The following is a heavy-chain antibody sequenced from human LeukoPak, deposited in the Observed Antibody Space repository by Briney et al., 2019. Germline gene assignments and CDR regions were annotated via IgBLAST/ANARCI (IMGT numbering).Heavy chain of an antibody. J-gene: IGHJ4*02. D-gene: IGHD1-1*01. CDR3: AKKTGATGFHPFDY. Sequence: GGSLRLSCAASGFTFGDYVMTWVRQAPGKGLEWVSGVTGSAGTKYYADSVEGRFTVSRDNSKNTLSLQMNSLRAEDTAVYYCAKKTGATGFHPFDYWGQGTLVTVSS. V-gene: IGHV3-23*01. CDR2: VTGSAGTK. CDR1: GFTFGDYV.